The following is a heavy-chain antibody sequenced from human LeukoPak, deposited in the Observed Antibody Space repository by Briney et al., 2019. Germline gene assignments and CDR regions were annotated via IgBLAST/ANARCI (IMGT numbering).Heavy chain of an antibody. D-gene: IGHD3-22*01. CDR2: IKQDGSEK. V-gene: IGHV3-7*01. CDR3: AIDANYYDSSGYLLYYFQH. CDR1: GFTFSSYW. J-gene: IGHJ1*01. Sequence: GGSLRLSCAASGFTFSSYWMSWVRQAPGKGLEWVANIKQDGSEKYYVDSVKGRFTISRDNAKNSLYLQMNSLRAEDTAVYYCAIDANYYDSSGYLLYYFQHWGQGTLVTVSS.